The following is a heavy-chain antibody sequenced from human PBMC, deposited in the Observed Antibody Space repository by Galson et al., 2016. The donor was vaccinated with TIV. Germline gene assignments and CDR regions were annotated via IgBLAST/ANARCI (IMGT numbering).Heavy chain of an antibody. CDR3: ARRGEASSTGFVDL. CDR1: GFSLYTRGVG. V-gene: IGHV2-5*02. J-gene: IGHJ1*01. D-gene: IGHD3-9*01. Sequence: PALVKPPQTLTLTCTFSGFSLYTRGVGVGWIRQPPGKALEWLALFYWDGEERYSPSLRGRVTISTDTSGNEVVLKMTNMDPVDTGTYFCARRGEASSTGFVDLWGQGSLVTVSS. CDR2: FYWDGEE.